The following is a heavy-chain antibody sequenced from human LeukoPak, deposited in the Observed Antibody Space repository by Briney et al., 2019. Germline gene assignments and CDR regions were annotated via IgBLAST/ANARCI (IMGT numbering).Heavy chain of an antibody. Sequence: GGSLRLSCAVSGLTFNTYAMTWVRQAPGRGLERISSIDTAGDTYYADSVKGRFTISTDSSKTTLFLQMNGLRTEDTALFYCAKSASTVTTFFDYWGQGSLVTVSS. J-gene: IGHJ4*02. CDR1: GLTFNTYA. CDR3: AKSASTVTTFFDY. CDR2: IDTAGDT. D-gene: IGHD4-11*01. V-gene: IGHV3-23*01.